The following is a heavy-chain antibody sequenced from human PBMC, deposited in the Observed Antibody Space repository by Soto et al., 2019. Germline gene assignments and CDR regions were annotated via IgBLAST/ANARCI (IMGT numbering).Heavy chain of an antibody. Sequence: PGESLRLSCAGSGFTFRNFWMGWVRQAPGKRLEWVANIKQDGTETSYADSVKGRFTVSRDNAKNSLYLQMNSLGADDTAVYYCARENYFDYWGQGALVTVSS. J-gene: IGHJ4*02. CDR1: GFTFRNFW. V-gene: IGHV3-7*01. CDR2: IKQDGTET. CDR3: ARENYFDY.